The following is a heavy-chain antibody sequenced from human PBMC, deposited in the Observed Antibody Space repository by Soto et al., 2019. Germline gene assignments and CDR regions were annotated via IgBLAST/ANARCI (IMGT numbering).Heavy chain of an antibody. CDR2: FDPEDGET. V-gene: IGHV1-24*01. D-gene: IGHD6-13*01. CDR3: ATFHLDRYSSRWYEAGY. J-gene: IGHJ4*02. CDR1: GYTLTEFS. Sequence: GASVKVSCKVSGYTLTEFSMHWVRQAPGKGLEWMGGFDPEDGETIYAQKFQGRVTMTEDTSTDTAYMELSSLRSEDTAVYYCATFHLDRYSSRWYEAGYSGQGTLVIVSS.